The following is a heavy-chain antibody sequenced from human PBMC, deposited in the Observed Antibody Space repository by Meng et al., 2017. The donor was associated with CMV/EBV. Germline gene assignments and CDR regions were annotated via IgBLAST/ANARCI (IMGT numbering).Heavy chain of an antibody. V-gene: IGHV1-69*12. J-gene: IGHJ4*02. CDR2: IIPIFGTA. CDR3: ARAPTRRTRRSLQFQFDY. D-gene: IGHD5-24*01. Sequence: QVQLMQSGAEVQKXXXXXKXXCXXSGRTFSSYAISWVRQAPGQGLEWMGGIIPIFGTANYAQKFQGRVTITADESTSTAYMELSSLRSEDTAVYYCARAPTRRTRRSLQFQFDYWRQGILVTVSS. CDR1: GRTFSSYA.